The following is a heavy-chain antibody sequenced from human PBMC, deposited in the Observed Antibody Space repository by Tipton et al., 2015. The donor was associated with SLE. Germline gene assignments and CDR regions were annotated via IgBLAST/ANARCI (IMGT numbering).Heavy chain of an antibody. CDR2: ISRDGSNK. CDR3: ARGGSSGYYYPFFDY. J-gene: IGHJ4*02. CDR1: GFTFSSYA. Sequence: SLRLSCATSGFTFSSYALHWVRQAPGKGLEWVSVISRDGSNKYYVDSVKGRFTISRDNSKNTLYLQMNSLRAEDTAVYYCARGGSSGYYYPFFDYWGQGTLVTVSS. D-gene: IGHD3-22*01. V-gene: IGHV3-30-3*01.